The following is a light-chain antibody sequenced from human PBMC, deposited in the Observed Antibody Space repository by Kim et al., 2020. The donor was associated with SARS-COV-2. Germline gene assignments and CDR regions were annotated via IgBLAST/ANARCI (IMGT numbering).Light chain of an antibody. CDR1: QDISNW. J-gene: IGKJ1*01. CDR3: KSANSVPPWA. V-gene: IGKV1-12*01. Sequence: DIKMIQSPSSVSASIGDRVTVTCRASQDISNWLAWYQQKPGRAPKLLIYAASSLHGGVPSRFSASGSGTYFTLTITGLQPEDFATYYCKSANSVPPWAFGQGTKVDIK. CDR2: AAS.